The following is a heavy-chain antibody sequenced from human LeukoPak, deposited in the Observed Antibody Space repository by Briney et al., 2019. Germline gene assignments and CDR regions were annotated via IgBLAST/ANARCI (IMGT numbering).Heavy chain of an antibody. J-gene: IGHJ6*02. CDR3: ARVGKGRSLYAGAPLSMDV. D-gene: IGHD2-8*01. CDR1: GYSFTSYG. V-gene: IGHV1-18*01. Sequence: ASVKASCKASGYSFTSYGITWVRQAPGQGLEWMGWISVNSGDTNYAQKLQGRVTMTTDTSTRTAYMEVRSLRFDDTAVYYCARVGKGRSLYAGAPLSMDVWGQGTTVIVSS. CDR2: ISVNSGDT.